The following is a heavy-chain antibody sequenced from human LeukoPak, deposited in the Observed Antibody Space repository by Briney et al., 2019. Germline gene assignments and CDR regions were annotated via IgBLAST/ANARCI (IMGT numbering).Heavy chain of an antibody. V-gene: IGHV3-21*01. D-gene: IGHD5-12*01. J-gene: IGHJ5*02. Sequence: GGSLRLSCAASGFTFSTYSMNWVRQAPGKGLEWVSSISSSSSYIYYADSVKGRFTISRDNAKNSLYLQMNSLRAEDTAVYYCARDYNGYNWFDPWGQGTLVTVSS. CDR2: ISSSSSYI. CDR3: ARDYNGYNWFDP. CDR1: GFTFSTYS.